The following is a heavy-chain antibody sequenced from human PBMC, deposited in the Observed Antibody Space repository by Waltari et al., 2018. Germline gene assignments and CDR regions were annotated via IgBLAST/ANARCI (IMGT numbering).Heavy chain of an antibody. CDR2: SSPIFGTA. CDR1: GGTFSSYA. Sequence: QVQLVQSGAEVKKPGSSVKVSCKASGGTFSSYAISWVRQAPGQGLEWMGRSSPIFGTANYAQKFQGRVTITADKATSTAYMGLGSLRSEDTAVYYCARISGGLTSNWGQGTLVTVSS. J-gene: IGHJ4*02. V-gene: IGHV1-69*08. D-gene: IGHD3-10*01. CDR3: ARISGGLTSN.